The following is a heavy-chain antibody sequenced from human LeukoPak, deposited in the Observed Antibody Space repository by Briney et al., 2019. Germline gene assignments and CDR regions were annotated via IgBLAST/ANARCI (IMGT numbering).Heavy chain of an antibody. V-gene: IGHV1-18*04. Sequence: ASVKVSCKASGYTFTGYYMHWVRQAPGQGLKWMGWISAYNGNTNYAQKLQGRVTMTTDTSTSTAYMELRSLRSDDTAVYYCAREGRATDAFDIWGQGTMVAVSS. J-gene: IGHJ3*02. D-gene: IGHD2-15*01. CDR1: GYTFTGYY. CDR2: ISAYNGNT. CDR3: AREGRATDAFDI.